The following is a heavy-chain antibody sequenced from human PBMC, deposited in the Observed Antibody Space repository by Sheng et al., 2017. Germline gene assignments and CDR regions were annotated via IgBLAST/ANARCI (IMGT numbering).Heavy chain of an antibody. CDR2: IYYSGST. D-gene: IGHD3-10*01. Sequence: QVQLQESGPGLVKPSETLSLTCTVSGGSISSYYWSWIRQPPGKGLEWIGYIYYSGSTNYNPSLKSRVTISVDTSKNQFSLKLSSVTAADTAVYYCASERGVQGLSDWGQGTLVTVSS. J-gene: IGHJ4*02. CDR3: ASERGVQGLSD. V-gene: IGHV4-59*01. CDR1: GGSISSYY.